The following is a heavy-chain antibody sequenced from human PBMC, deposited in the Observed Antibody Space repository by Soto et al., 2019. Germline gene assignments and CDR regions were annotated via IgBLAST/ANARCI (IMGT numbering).Heavy chain of an antibody. J-gene: IGHJ4*02. CDR2: IYYSGST. CDR3: SRQASCLQLPDY. V-gene: IGHV4-39*01. CDR1: GGSISSSSYY. Sequence: SETLSLTCIVSGGSISSSSYYWGWIRQPPGKGLEWIGSIYYSGSTYYNPSLKSRVTISVDTSKNQFSLKLSSVTAADTAVYYCSRQASCLQLPDYWGQGTPVTVSS. D-gene: IGHD5-12*01.